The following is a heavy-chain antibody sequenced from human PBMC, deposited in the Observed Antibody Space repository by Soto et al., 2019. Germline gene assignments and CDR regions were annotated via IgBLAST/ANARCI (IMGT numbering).Heavy chain of an antibody. J-gene: IGHJ4*02. CDR3: ATWRHYSGSYCFDY. Sequence: SVKVSCKASGGTLNTYTINWVRQAPGRRLEWVGQIVPTYDSVNYAENFQGRVTITADKSTKTSFMELTSLKSEDTALYFCATWRHYSGSYCFDYWGQGTLVTVSS. V-gene: IGHV1-69*06. CDR1: GGTLNTYT. D-gene: IGHD1-26*01. CDR2: IVPTYDSV.